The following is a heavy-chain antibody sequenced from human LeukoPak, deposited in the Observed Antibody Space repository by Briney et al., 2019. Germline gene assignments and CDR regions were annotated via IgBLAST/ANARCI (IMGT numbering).Heavy chain of an antibody. CDR1: GYTFTSYG. Sequence: ASVKVSCKASGYTFTSYGISWVRQAPGQGLEWMGWISAYNGYTNYAQNFQGRVAMTTDASTSTAYMELRSLRSDDTAVYYCVREVTMVRGVITFYHYNGMDVWGQGTAVTVSS. CDR3: VREVTMVRGVITFYHYNGMDV. J-gene: IGHJ6*02. D-gene: IGHD3-10*01. V-gene: IGHV1-18*01. CDR2: ISAYNGYT.